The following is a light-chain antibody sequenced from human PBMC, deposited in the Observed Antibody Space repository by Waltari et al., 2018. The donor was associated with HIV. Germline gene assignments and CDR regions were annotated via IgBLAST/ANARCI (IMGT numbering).Light chain of an antibody. CDR1: GGQSNPA. CDR2: LNSDGSH. J-gene: IGLJ3*02. Sequence: QLVLTQSPSASAPLGASVKLTCTLSGGQSNPATPWHQQQPEKGPRYLMKLNSDGSHSKGDGIPDRFSGSSSGPARYLTISSLRSEDEGDYYCQTWGAGILVFGGGTKLTVL. CDR3: QTWGAGILV. V-gene: IGLV4-69*01.